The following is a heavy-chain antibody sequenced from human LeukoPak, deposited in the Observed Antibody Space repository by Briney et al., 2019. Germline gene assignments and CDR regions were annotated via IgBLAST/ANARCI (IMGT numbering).Heavy chain of an antibody. V-gene: IGHV1-46*01. Sequence: ASVKVSCKASGYTFTSYYMHWVRQAPGQGLEWMGIINPSGGSTSYAQKFQGRVTMTRDTSTSTVYMELSSLRSEDTAVYYWAREAPTVTRWFDPWGQGTLVTVSS. CDR1: GYTFTSYY. CDR3: AREAPTVTRWFDP. J-gene: IGHJ5*02. D-gene: IGHD4-17*01. CDR2: INPSGGST.